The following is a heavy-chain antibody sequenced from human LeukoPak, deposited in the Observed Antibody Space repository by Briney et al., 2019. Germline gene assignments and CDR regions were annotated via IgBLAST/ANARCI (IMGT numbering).Heavy chain of an antibody. D-gene: IGHD3-22*01. J-gene: IGHJ4*02. CDR2: IIPIFDTA. Sequence: SVKVSCKASGGTFSNYAISWVRQAPGQGLEWMGGIIPIFDTANYAQKFQGRVTITADESTSTAYMELSSLKSEDTAVYYCASRNYYDSSDYHFDYWGQGTLVTVSS. V-gene: IGHV1-69*13. CDR3: ASRNYYDSSDYHFDY. CDR1: GGTFSNYA.